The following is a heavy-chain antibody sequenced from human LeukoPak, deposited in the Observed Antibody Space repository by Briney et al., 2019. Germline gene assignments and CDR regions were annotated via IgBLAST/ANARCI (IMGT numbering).Heavy chain of an antibody. Sequence: ASVKVSCKASGYTFTSYGISWVRQAPGQGLEWMGWISAYNGNTNYAQKLQGRVTMITDTSTSTAYMELRSLRSDDTAVYYCARASYDSSGYYSYYFDYWGQGTLVTVSS. CDR3: ARASYDSSGYYSYYFDY. CDR2: ISAYNGNT. V-gene: IGHV1-18*01. CDR1: GYTFTSYG. D-gene: IGHD3-22*01. J-gene: IGHJ4*02.